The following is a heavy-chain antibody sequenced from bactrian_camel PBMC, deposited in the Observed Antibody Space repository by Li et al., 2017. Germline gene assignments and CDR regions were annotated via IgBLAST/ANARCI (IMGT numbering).Heavy chain of an antibody. CDR3: AAEESYYSDYDVCGAFLRESEYNY. J-gene: IGHJ4*01. CDR1: ADIDSRDC. CDR2: ISSEGVL. Sequence: HVQLVESGGGSVQAGGSLRLSCVASADIDSRDCMGWFRQAPGKERDWVAGISSEGVLRVADSVKGRFFISKDNAKNTLILQMNSLKPEDTAMYYCAAEESYYSDYDVCGAFLRESEYNYWGQGTQVTVS. D-gene: IGHD4*01. V-gene: IGHV3S53*01.